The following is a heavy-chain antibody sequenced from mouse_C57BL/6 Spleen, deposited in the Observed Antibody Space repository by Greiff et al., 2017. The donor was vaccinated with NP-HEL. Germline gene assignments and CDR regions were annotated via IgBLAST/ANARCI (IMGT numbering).Heavy chain of an antibody. CDR1: GFTFSSYA. CDR3: ASDAY. CDR2: ISDGGSYT. V-gene: IGHV5-4*03. J-gene: IGHJ3*01. Sequence: EVMLVESGGGLVKPGGSLKLSCAASGFTFSSYAMSWVRQTPEKRLEWVATISDGGSYTYYPDNVKGRFTISRDNAKNNLYLQMSHLKSEDTAMYYCASDAYWGQGTLVTVSA.